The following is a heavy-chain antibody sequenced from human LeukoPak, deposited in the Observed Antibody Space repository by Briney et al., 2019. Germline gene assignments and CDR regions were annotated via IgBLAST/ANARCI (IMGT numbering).Heavy chain of an antibody. CDR2: IRYDGSNK. V-gene: IGHV3-30*02. CDR3: AKALRITIFGVVIMPPDY. J-gene: IGHJ4*02. Sequence: GGSLRLSCAASGFTFSSYGMHWVRQAPGKGLEWVAFIRYDGSNKYYADSVKGRFTISRDNSKNTLYLQMNSLRAEDTAVYYCAKALRITIFGVVIMPPDYWGQGTLVTVSS. CDR1: GFTFSSYG. D-gene: IGHD3-3*01.